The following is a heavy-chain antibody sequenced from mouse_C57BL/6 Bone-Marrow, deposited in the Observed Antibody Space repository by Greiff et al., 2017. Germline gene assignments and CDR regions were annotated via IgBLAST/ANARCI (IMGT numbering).Heavy chain of an antibody. V-gene: IGHV1-26*01. Sequence: EVQLQQSGPELVKPGASVKISCKASGYTFTDYYMNWVKQSHGKSLEWIGDINPNNGGTSYNQKFKGKATLTVDKSSSTAYMELRSLTSEDSAVYYCARDPYSNDYWGQGTTLTVSS. CDR3: ARDPYSNDY. D-gene: IGHD2-5*01. J-gene: IGHJ2*01. CDR2: INPNNGGT. CDR1: GYTFTDYY.